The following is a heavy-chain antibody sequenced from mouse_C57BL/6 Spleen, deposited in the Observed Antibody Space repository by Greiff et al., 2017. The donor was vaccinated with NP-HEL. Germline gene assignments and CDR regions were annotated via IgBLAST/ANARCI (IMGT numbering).Heavy chain of an antibody. D-gene: IGHD1-1*01. CDR2: INPSTGGT. CDR3: ARNYYYGRWYYFDY. Sequence: VQLQQSGPELVKPGASVKISCKASGYSFTGYYMNWVKQSPEKSLEWIGEINPSTGGTTYNQKFKAKATLTVDKSSSTAYMQLKSLTSEDSAVYYCARNYYYGRWYYFDYWGQGTTLTVSS. V-gene: IGHV1-42*01. CDR1: GYSFTGYY. J-gene: IGHJ2*01.